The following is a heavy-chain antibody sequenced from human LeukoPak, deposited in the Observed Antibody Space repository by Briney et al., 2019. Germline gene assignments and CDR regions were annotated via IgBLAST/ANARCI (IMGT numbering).Heavy chain of an antibody. CDR1: GFTFSSYD. Sequence: GGSLRLSCAASGFTFSSYDMHWVRQATGKGLEWVSAIGTAGDTYYPGSVKGRFTISRENAKNSLYLQVNSLRAGDTAVYYCAREDLVRDAFDIWGQGTMVTVSS. CDR3: AREDLVRDAFDI. V-gene: IGHV3-13*01. J-gene: IGHJ3*02. D-gene: IGHD3-10*01. CDR2: IGTAGDT.